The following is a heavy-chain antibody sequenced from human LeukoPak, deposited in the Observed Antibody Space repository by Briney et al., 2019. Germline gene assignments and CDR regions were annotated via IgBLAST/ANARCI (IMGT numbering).Heavy chain of an antibody. Sequence: GGSLRLSCAASGFTVSSNYMSWVRQAPGKRLEWVSVIYSGGSTYYADSVKGRFTISRDNSKNTLYLQMNSLKVEDTAIYYCARDNWVDCWGQGTLVTVSS. J-gene: IGHJ5*01. V-gene: IGHV3-53*01. CDR2: IYSGGST. CDR3: ARDNWVDC. CDR1: GFTVSSNY.